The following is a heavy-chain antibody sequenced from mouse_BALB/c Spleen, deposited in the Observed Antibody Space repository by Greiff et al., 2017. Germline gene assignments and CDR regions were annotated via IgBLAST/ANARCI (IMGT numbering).Heavy chain of an antibody. Sequence: VQLKESGPGLVAPSQSLSITCTVSGFSLTGYGVNWVRQPPGKGLEWLGMIWGDGSTDYNSALKSRLSISKDNSKSQVFLKMNSLQTDDTARYYCARDDYYGSSSFAYWGQGTLVTVSA. V-gene: IGHV2-6-7*01. J-gene: IGHJ3*01. CDR2: IWGDGST. D-gene: IGHD1-1*01. CDR3: ARDDYYGSSSFAY. CDR1: GFSLTGYG.